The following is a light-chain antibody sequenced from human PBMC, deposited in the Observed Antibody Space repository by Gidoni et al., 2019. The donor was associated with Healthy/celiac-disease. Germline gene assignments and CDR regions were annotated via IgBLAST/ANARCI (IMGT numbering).Light chain of an antibody. CDR2: GAS. J-gene: IGKJ1*01. V-gene: IGKV3-15*01. Sequence: EIVMTQSPATLSVSPGERATLPCRASQSVSINLALYQQKPGQAPRLLIYGASTRATGIPARFSGSGSGKEFTLTISRLQSEDFAVYYCQQYNNWPRTFGQGTKVEIK. CDR1: QSVSIN. CDR3: QQYNNWPRT.